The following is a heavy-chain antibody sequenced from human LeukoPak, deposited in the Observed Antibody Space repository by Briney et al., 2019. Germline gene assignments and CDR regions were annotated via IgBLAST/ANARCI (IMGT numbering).Heavy chain of an antibody. Sequence: GGSLRLSCAASGLTFSSYAMSWVRQAPGKGLEGVSAIGVSGGSTYYADSVKGRFTISRDNSKNTLYLQMNSLRAEDTAVYYCAKDGLRYYDFWSGYPYYFDYWGQGTLVTVSS. CDR3: AKDGLRYYDFWSGYPYYFDY. V-gene: IGHV3-23*01. J-gene: IGHJ4*02. CDR1: GLTFSSYA. CDR2: IGVSGGST. D-gene: IGHD3-3*01.